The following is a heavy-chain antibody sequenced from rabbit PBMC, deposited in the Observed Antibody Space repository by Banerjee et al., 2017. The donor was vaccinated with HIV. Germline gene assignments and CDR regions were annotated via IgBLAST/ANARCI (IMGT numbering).Heavy chain of an antibody. V-gene: IGHV1S40*01. D-gene: IGHD4-2*01. CDR2: IYSSDNS. J-gene: IGHJ3*01. Sequence: QSLEESGGDLVKPGASLTLTCTASGFSFSSYWMCWVRQAPGKGLEWIACIYSSDNSYYASWAKGRFTISKASSTTVTLQMTSLTAADTATYFCARGAGSGTRLDLWGQGTLVTVS. CDR1: GFSFSSYW. CDR3: ARGAGSGTRLDL.